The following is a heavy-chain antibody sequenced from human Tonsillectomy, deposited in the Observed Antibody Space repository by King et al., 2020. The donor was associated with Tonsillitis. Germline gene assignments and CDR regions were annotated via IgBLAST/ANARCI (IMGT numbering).Heavy chain of an antibody. Sequence: VQLVESGGGLVQPGGSLRLSCAASGFTFSSYWMSWVRQAPGKGLEWVANIKQDGSEKYYVDSVKGRFTISRDNAKNSLYLQMNSLRAEDTAVYYCARGGAYYYDSSGYSRVSAFDIWGQGTMVTVSS. CDR2: IKQDGSEK. CDR3: ARGGAYYYDSSGYSRVSAFDI. D-gene: IGHD3-22*01. V-gene: IGHV3-7*04. CDR1: GFTFSSYW. J-gene: IGHJ3*02.